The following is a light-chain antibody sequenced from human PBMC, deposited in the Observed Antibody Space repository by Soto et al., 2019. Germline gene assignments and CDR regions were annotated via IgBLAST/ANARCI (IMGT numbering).Light chain of an antibody. CDR3: GTWESNQGV. CDR2: DNN. V-gene: IGLV1-51*01. CDR1: RSNIGNTY. J-gene: IGLJ3*02. Sequence: QSVLTQPPSVSAAPGQNVTISCSGGRSNIGNTYVSWYQQVPGTAPRLLIYDNNKRPSGIPDRFSGSKPGTSATLAITGLQTGDEADYYCGTWESNQGVFGGGTKLTVL.